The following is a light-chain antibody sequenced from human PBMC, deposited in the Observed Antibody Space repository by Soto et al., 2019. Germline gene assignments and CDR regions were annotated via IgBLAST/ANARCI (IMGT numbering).Light chain of an antibody. J-gene: IGKJ5*01. CDR1: QSVSSNF. Sequence: EILLTQSPGTLSLSPGERPALSCRASQSVSSNFLAWYQQKPGQAPRLLIYGASSRATGTPDRFSGSGSGTDFTLTISRLEPEDFAVYYCQQYGSSPQTFGQGTRLEIK. V-gene: IGKV3-20*01. CDR2: GAS. CDR3: QQYGSSPQT.